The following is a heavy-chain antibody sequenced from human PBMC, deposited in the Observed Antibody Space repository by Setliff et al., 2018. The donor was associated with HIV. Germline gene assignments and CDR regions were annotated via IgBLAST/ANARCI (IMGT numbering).Heavy chain of an antibody. CDR3: ARGYSGSYYWLDS. Sequence: PSETLSLTCTVSSGSISSSIFYWGWIRQPPGKGLEWIGYIYYSGSTNYNPSLKSRVTVSVATSKNQFSLRLTSVTAADTAMYYCARGYSGSYYWLDSWGQGTLVTVSS. D-gene: IGHD1-26*01. CDR1: SGSISSSIFY. J-gene: IGHJ5*01. V-gene: IGHV4-61*05. CDR2: IYYSGST.